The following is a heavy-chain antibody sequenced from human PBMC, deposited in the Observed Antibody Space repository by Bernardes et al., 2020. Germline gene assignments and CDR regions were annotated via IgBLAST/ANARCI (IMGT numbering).Heavy chain of an antibody. V-gene: IGHV4-59*08. D-gene: IGHD3-16*02. Sequence: SETLSLTCTVSGGSISSYYWNWIRQPPGKGLEWIGYIYYSGSTNYNPSLKSRLTISVDTSKNQFSLKLSYVTGADTAVYYCARGTSSFPRWFDPWGQGTLVTVSS. J-gene: IGHJ5*02. CDR2: IYYSGST. CDR1: GGSISSYY. CDR3: ARGTSSFPRWFDP.